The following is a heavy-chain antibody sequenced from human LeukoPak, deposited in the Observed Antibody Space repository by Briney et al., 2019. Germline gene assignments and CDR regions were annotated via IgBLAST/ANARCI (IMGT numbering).Heavy chain of an antibody. CDR3: AQDRGARYPFGMDV. J-gene: IGHJ6*02. Sequence: SGGSLRLSCAASGLTFSTYAMRWIRQAPGKGLERVSPIGGGGTTSYADSVKGRFTISRDLSKITVYLQMNSLRAEDTAVYYCAQDRGARYPFGMDVWGQGTTVTVSS. CDR1: GLTFSTYA. V-gene: IGHV3-23*01. CDR2: IGGGGTT. D-gene: IGHD2-2*01.